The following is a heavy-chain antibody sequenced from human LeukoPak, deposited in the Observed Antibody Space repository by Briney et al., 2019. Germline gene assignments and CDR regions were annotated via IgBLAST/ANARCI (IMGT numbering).Heavy chain of an antibody. V-gene: IGHV3-74*01. CDR1: GFTFSTYW. J-gene: IGHJ6*02. CDR2: IKSDGSTT. Sequence: PGGSLRLSCAASGFTFSTYWMHWGRQAPGKGLVWVSRIKSDGSTTSYADSVKGRFTISRDNAKNTLFLQMNSLRAEDTAVYYCARDRSYAMDVWGQGTTVTVSS. CDR3: ARDRSYAMDV.